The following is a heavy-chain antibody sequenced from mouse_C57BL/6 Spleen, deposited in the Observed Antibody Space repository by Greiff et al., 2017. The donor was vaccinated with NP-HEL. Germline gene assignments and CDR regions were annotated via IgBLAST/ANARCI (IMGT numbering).Heavy chain of an antibody. CDR3: ARESDYYGSPFDY. J-gene: IGHJ2*01. CDR2: ISDGGSYT. V-gene: IGHV5-4*01. D-gene: IGHD1-1*01. Sequence: EVNLVESGGGLVKPGGSLKLSCAASGFTFSSYAMSWVRQTPEKRLEWVATISDGGSYTYYPDNVKGRFTISRDNAKNNLYLQMSHLKSEDTAMYYCARESDYYGSPFDYWGQGTTLTVSS. CDR1: GFTFSSYA.